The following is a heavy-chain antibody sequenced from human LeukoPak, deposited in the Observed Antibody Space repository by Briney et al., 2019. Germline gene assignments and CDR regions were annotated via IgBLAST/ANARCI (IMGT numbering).Heavy chain of an antibody. V-gene: IGHV3-21*01. D-gene: IGHD6-6*01. Sequence: PGGSLRLSCAAPGVTFSGYSVNWVRQAPGKGLEWVSAITATSRHIYYADSVKGRFTISRDNAKNSLYLQMNSLRVEDTALYYCARGPGYSSSDIWGQGTMVTVSS. CDR2: ITATSRHI. CDR3: ARGPGYSSSDI. CDR1: GVTFSGYS. J-gene: IGHJ3*02.